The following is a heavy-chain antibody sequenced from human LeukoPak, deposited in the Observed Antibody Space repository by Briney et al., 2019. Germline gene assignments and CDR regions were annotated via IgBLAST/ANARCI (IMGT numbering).Heavy chain of an antibody. J-gene: IGHJ4*02. CDR1: GYSFTSYW. V-gene: IGHV5-51*01. CDR2: IYPGDSDT. Sequence: GESLKISCKGSGYSFTSYWIGWVRQVPGKGPEWMGIIYPGDSDTRYSPSFQGQVTISADKSISTVYLQWSSLKASDTAMYYCARPPQVIDGADIGLFVYWGQGTLVTVSS. CDR3: ARPPQVIDGADIGLFVY. D-gene: IGHD3-16*02.